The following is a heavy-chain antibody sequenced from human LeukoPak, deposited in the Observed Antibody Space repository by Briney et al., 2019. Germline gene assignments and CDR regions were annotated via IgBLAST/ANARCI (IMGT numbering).Heavy chain of an antibody. CDR2: IYSDGTT. V-gene: IGHV4-59*01. Sequence: PSETLSLTCSVSGASTTSYYWNWIRQAPGKGLEWIGYIYSDGTTSYSPSLRSRVTITIDTSRNQFSLKLSSVTAADAAVYYCARDTRSYDTSGYYYFDYWGQGALVTVSS. J-gene: IGHJ4*02. CDR3: ARDTRSYDTSGYYYFDY. D-gene: IGHD3-22*01. CDR1: GASTTSYY.